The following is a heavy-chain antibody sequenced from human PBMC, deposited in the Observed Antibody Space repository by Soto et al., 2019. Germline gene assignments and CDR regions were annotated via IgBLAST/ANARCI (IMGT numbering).Heavy chain of an antibody. V-gene: IGHV4-59*12. CDR1: GGSISSYY. CDR2: IYYSGST. D-gene: IGHD3-10*01. CDR3: ARDRMVRGVIITRKYNWFDP. Sequence: TCTVSGGSISSYYWSWIRQPPGKGLEWIGYIYYSGSTNYNPSLKSRVTISVDTSKNQFSLKLSSVTAADTAVYYCARDRMVRGVIITRKYNWFDPWGQGTLVTVSS. J-gene: IGHJ5*02.